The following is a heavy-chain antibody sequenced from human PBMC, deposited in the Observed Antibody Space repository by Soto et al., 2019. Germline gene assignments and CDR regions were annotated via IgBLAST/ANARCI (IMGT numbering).Heavy chain of an antibody. J-gene: IGHJ4*02. V-gene: IGHV3-30-3*01. D-gene: IGHD3-3*01. CDR2: ISYDETNK. CDR3: ARGASDFWGGYPEIHYFDY. Sequence: VLLVESGGGVVQPGRSLRLSCAASEFTFSTYPLHWVRQAPGKGLEWVAVISYDETNKYYADSVKGRFTISRDNSKNTLYRQMNSLRADDTAVYYCARGASDFWGGYPEIHYFDYWGQGTMVTVS. CDR1: EFTFSTYP.